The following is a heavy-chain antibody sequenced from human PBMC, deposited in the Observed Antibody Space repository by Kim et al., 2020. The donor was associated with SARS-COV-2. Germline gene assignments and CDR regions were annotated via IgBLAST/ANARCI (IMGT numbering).Heavy chain of an antibody. Sequence: PPLKNRVTISVAPSKNPFSLKLSSVTAADTAVYYCARAFPDWSRRGAFDIWGQGTMVTVSS. J-gene: IGHJ3*02. V-gene: IGHV4-34*01. D-gene: IGHD3-9*01. CDR3: ARAFPDWSRRGAFDI.